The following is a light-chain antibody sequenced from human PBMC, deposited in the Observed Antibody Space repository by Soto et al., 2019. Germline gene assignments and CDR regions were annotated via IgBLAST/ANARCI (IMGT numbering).Light chain of an antibody. V-gene: IGLV2-14*01. Sequence: LTQPASVSGSPGQSIAISCTGTSSDVGAYNSVSWYQQYPGKAPKLMIHDVTNRPSGVSDRFSGSKSGNTASLTISGLQAEDEADYYCSSYTSISSYVFGSGTKVTVL. CDR2: DVT. J-gene: IGLJ1*01. CDR3: SSYTSISSYV. CDR1: SSDVGAYNS.